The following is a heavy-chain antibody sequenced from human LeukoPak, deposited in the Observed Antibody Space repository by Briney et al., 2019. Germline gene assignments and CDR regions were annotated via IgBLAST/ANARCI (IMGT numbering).Heavy chain of an antibody. CDR3: VREGEVVPAVTVS. CDR1: GYSFTNYL. CDR2: IYPGDSDT. V-gene: IGHV5-51*01. Sequence: GESLKISRKGSGYSFTNYLNAWVRQMPGKGLEWMGVIYPGDSDTTYSPSFQGQVTMSVDKSISTAYLQWSSLKASDTAIYYCVREGEVVPAVTVSWGQGTLVTVSS. J-gene: IGHJ4*02. D-gene: IGHD2-2*01.